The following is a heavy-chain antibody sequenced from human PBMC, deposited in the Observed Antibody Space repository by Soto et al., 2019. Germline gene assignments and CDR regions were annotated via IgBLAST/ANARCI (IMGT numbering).Heavy chain of an antibody. D-gene: IGHD1-1*01. V-gene: IGHV4-39*01. J-gene: IGHJ4*02. CDR1: GGSISSISYC. CDR3: AKGRNLNWNHNFDS. Sequence: SETLSLTCTVSGGSISSISYCWDWIRQPPGRGLEWVGTIYYSGTTYYYPSLRGRVTISVDTSKNQFSLKLSSVTAADTAVYYCAKGRNLNWNHNFDSWGQGTLVTVSS. CDR2: IYYSGTT.